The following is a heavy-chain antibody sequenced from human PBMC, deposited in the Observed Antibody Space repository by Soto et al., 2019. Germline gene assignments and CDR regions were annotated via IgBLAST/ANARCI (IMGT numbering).Heavy chain of an antibody. CDR1: GVTFSSYS. CDR2: ISSSSSRI. J-gene: IGHJ6*02. D-gene: IGHD6-19*01. V-gene: IGHV3-48*01. Sequence: EVQLVESGGGLVQPGGSLRLSCTASGVTFSSYSMVWVRQAPGKGLEWVSYISSSSSRIYYADSVKGRFSTSRDNAKNSTSLQMNSLRVEDTGVYYCSRERGFDAVARMDVWGQGTTVTVSS. CDR3: SRERGFDAVARMDV.